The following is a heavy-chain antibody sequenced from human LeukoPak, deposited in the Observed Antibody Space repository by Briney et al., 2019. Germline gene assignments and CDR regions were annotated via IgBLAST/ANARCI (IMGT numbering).Heavy chain of an antibody. D-gene: IGHD2-15*01. V-gene: IGHV3-30-3*02. CDR2: ISYDGSNK. CDR3: AKSLSPGYCSGGSCYSVDY. J-gene: IGHJ4*02. CDR1: GFTFSSYA. Sequence: GGSLRLSCAASGFTFSSYAMPWVRQAPGKGLEWVAVISYDGSNKYYADSVKGRFTISRDNSKNTLYLQMNSLRAEDTAVYYCAKSLSPGYCSGGSCYSVDYWGQGTLVTVSS.